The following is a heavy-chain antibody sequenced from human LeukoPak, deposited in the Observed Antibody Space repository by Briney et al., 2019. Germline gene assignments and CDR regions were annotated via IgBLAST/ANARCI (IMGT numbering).Heavy chain of an antibody. V-gene: IGHV4-34*01. Sequence: PSETLSLTCAVYGGSFSGYYWSWIRQPPGKGLEWIGEINHSGSTNYNPSLKSRVTISVDTSKNQFSLKLSSVTAADTAVYYCARADYEYDPWGQGTLVTVSS. CDR1: GGSFSGYY. D-gene: IGHD4-17*01. J-gene: IGHJ5*02. CDR3: ARADYEYDP. CDR2: INHSGST.